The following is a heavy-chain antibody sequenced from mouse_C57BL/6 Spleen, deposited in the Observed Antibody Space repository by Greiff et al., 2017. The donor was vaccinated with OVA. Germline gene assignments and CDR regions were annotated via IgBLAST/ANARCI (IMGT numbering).Heavy chain of an antibody. V-gene: IGHV1-26*01. D-gene: IGHD1-1*01. CDR1: GYTFTDYY. J-gene: IGHJ1*03. CDR3: ARRESYYGILYFDV. CDR2: INPNNGGT. Sequence: EVQLQQSGPELVKPGASVKISCKASGYTFTDYYMNWVKQSHGKSLEWIGDINPNNGGTSYNQKFKGKATLTVDKSSSTAYMELRSLTSEDSAVYYCARRESYYGILYFDVWGTGTTVTVSS.